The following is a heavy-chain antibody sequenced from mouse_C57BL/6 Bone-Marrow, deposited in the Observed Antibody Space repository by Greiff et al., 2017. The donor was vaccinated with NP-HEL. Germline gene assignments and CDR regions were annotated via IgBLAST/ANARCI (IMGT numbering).Heavy chain of an antibody. V-gene: IGHV5S21*01. CDR3: TRRWLPFYAMDY. D-gene: IGHD2-2*01. CDR1: GFTFSSYA. J-gene: IGHJ4*01. CDR2: ISSGGDYI. Sequence: EVTLVESGEGLVKPGGSLKLSCAASGFTFSSYAMSWVRQTPEKRLEWVAYISSGGDYISYADTVKGRFTISRDNVRNPLYLQMSSLKSEDTAMYYCTRRWLPFYAMDYWGQGTSVTVSS.